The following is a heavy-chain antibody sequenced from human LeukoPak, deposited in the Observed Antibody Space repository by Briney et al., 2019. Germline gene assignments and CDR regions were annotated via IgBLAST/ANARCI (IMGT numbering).Heavy chain of an antibody. V-gene: IGHV3-7*01. CDR1: GFTFSSYE. CDR3: ARVLEQYYYMDV. CDR2: IKQDGSEK. Sequence: GGSLRLSCAASGFTFSSYEMNWVRQAPGKGLEWVANIKQDGSEKYYVDSVKGRFTISRDNAKNSLYLQMNSLRAEDTAVYYCARVLEQYYYMDVWGKGTTVTISS. D-gene: IGHD5-24*01. J-gene: IGHJ6*03.